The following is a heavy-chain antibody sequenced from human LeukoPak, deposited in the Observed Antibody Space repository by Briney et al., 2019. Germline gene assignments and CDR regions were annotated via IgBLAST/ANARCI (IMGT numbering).Heavy chain of an antibody. Sequence: SGGSLRLSCAASGFTFSSYAMSWVRQAPGKGLEWVSAISGSGGSTYYADSVKGRFTISRDNSKNTLYLQMNSLRAEDTAVYYCAKDPSRPLAVAGYYFDYWGQGTLVTVSS. CDR1: GFTFSSYA. V-gene: IGHV3-23*01. CDR3: AKDPSRPLAVAGYYFDY. D-gene: IGHD6-19*01. J-gene: IGHJ4*02. CDR2: ISGSGGST.